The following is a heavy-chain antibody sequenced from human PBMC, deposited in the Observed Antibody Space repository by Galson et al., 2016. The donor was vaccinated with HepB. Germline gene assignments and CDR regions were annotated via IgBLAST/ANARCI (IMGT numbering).Heavy chain of an antibody. V-gene: IGHV1-18*01. J-gene: IGHJ5*02. Sequence: SVKVSCKASGYTFTTYGIGWIRQTPGQGLEWMGWISTYNGHTKIAQKFQGRVSMTTDTSTKTAYMELRSLTSDDTAVYYCARDRDIVATFGGWLDPWGQGTLVTVSS. CDR3: ARDRDIVATFGGWLDP. D-gene: IGHD5-12*01. CDR1: GYTFTTYG. CDR2: ISTYNGHT.